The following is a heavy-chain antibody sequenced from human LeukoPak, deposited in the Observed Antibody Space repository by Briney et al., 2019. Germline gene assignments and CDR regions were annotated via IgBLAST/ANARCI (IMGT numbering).Heavy chain of an antibody. J-gene: IGHJ6*02. V-gene: IGHV3-48*02. Sequence: GGSLRLSCAASGFTFSTYGMSWVRQAPGKGLGWVSYISSSSSTIYYADSVKGRFTISRDNAKNSLYLQMNSLRDEDTAVYYCARISGSSAYYYYYGMDVWGQGTTVTVSS. D-gene: IGHD1-26*01. CDR1: GFTFSTYG. CDR3: ARISGSSAYYYYYGMDV. CDR2: ISSSSSTI.